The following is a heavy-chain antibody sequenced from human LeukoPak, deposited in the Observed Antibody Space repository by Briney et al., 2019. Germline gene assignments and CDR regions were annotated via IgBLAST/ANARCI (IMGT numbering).Heavy chain of an antibody. CDR3: ARDKWPDAFDI. CDR2: ISGSSSYI. Sequence: PGGSLRLSFAASGFTFSSYSMNWVRQAPGKGLEWVSSISGSSSYIYYADSVKGRFTISRDNAKNSLYLQMNSLRAEDTAVYYCARDKWPDAFDIWGQGTMVTVSS. V-gene: IGHV3-21*01. CDR1: GFTFSSYS. D-gene: IGHD2-8*01. J-gene: IGHJ3*02.